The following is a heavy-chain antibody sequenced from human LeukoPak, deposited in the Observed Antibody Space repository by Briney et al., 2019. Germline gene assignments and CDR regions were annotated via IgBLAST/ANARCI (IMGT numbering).Heavy chain of an antibody. D-gene: IGHD4-11*01. J-gene: IGHJ5*02. CDR3: AKEAQRGFDYSNSLEH. Sequence: PGGSLRLSCETSGFTFSHFGMHWVRQAPGKGLEWVAVIWSDATNQYYADSVKGRFTISRDNFRRTVSLEMNSLRAEDTAVYYCAKEAQRGFDYSNSLEHWGQGSLVIVSS. CDR1: GFTFSHFG. V-gene: IGHV3-33*06. CDR2: IWSDATNQ.